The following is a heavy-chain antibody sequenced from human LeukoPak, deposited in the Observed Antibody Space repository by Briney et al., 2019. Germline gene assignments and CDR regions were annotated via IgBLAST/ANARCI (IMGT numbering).Heavy chain of an antibody. J-gene: IGHJ4*02. CDR1: GFIFSNYG. CDR3: AKGHGDSSGYYYFDS. CDR2: IRGNAGTT. D-gene: IGHD3-22*01. V-gene: IGHV3-23*01. Sequence: QPGGSLRLSCAASGFIFSNYGMSWVRQAPGKGLEWVSAIRGNAGTTYYADSVKGRFTIFRDNSKNMLYLQMNSLRVEDTAVYYCAKGHGDSSGYYYFDSWGQGTLATVSS.